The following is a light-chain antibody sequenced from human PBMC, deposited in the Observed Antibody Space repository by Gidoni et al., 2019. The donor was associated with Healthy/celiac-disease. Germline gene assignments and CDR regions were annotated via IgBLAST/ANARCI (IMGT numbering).Light chain of an antibody. CDR2: GAS. CDR3: QQYNNWTPWT. Sequence: EIVMTHSPATLSVSQGERATLSCRASQRVSSNLAGYQQKPGQAPRLLLYGASTRATGIPARFSGSGSGTEFTLTISSLQSEDFAVYFCQQYNNWTPWTFGQGTKVEIK. J-gene: IGKJ1*01. V-gene: IGKV3-15*01. CDR1: QRVSSN.